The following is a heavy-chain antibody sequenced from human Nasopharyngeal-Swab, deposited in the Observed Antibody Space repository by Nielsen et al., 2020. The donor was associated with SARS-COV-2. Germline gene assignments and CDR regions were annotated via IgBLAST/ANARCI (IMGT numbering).Heavy chain of an antibody. J-gene: IGHJ4*02. D-gene: IGHD3-22*01. V-gene: IGHV3-48*03. CDR3: ARGVKEYYYDSSGYYYFDY. Sequence: GESLKISCAASGFTFSSYEMNWVRQAPGKGLEWVSYISSSGSTIYYADSVKGRFTISRDNAKNSPYLQMNSLRAEDTAVYYCARGVKEYYYDSSGYYYFDYWGQGTLVTVSS. CDR2: ISSSGSTI. CDR1: GFTFSSYE.